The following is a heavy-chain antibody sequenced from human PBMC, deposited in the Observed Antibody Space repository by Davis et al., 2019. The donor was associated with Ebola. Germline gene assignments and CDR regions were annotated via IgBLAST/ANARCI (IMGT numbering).Heavy chain of an antibody. D-gene: IGHD3-9*01. J-gene: IGHJ4*02. CDR2: ISGSGGGT. CDR1: GFTFTNYA. V-gene: IGHV3-23*01. Sequence: PGGSLRLSCAASGFTFTNYAMSWVRQAPGKGLEWVSAISGSGGGTHYADPVRGRFTISRDNSKSTMYLQMNSLTAEDTAVYYCAKLTSDWFPRGDYSDSWGQGTLVTVSS. CDR3: AKLTSDWFPRGDYSDS.